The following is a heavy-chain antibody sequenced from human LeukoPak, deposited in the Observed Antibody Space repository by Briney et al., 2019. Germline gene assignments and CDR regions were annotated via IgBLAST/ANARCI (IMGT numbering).Heavy chain of an antibody. CDR2: ASGFTF. J-gene: IGHJ4*02. V-gene: IGHV3-49*02. Sequence: ASGFTFEYAASVKGRFTSSRDDSKSIAYLQMNSLKTEDTAVYYCTREGGAAAADYWGQGTLVTVSS. CDR3: TREGGAAAADY. D-gene: IGHD6-13*01.